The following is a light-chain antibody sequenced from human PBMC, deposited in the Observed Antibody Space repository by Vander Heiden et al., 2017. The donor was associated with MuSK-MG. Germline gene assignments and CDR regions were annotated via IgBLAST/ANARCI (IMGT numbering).Light chain of an antibody. Sequence: SYVLTPPPSLSLSPGPPARITCGGNNLGSKSVHWYQQKPGQAPVLVVYDDSDRPSGIPERFSGANSGNTATLTISRGEAGEEADYYCQVWDSSSDHPVFGGGTKRTVL. CDR1: NLGSKS. CDR2: DDS. CDR3: QVWDSSSDHPV. V-gene: IGLV3-21*02. J-gene: IGLJ2*01.